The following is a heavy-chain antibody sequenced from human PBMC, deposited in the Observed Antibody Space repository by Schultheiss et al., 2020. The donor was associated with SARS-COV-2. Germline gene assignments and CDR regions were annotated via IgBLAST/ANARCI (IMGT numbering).Heavy chain of an antibody. CDR2: ISGSGGST. V-gene: IGHV3-23*01. J-gene: IGHJ6*03. CDR1: GFTFSNYG. CDR3: ARAGYCSSTSCDHYYYYYMDV. D-gene: IGHD2-2*01. Sequence: GESLKISCAASGFTFSNYGMGWVRQAPGKGLEWVSAISGSGGSTYYADSVKGRFTISRDNAKNTLYLQMNSLRAEDTALYYCARAGYCSSTSCDHYYYYYMDVWGKGTTVTVSS.